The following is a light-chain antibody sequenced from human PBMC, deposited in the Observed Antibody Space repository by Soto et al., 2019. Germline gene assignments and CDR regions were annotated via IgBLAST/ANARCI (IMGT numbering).Light chain of an antibody. Sequence: EIVMTQSPATLSVSPGERATLSCRASQSVSSNLAWYQQKPGQAPRLLIYGASTRATGIPARFSGSGSGTKFTLTIGSLQSEDFAVYYCQQYNNWGTFGQGTKV. J-gene: IGKJ1*01. CDR3: QQYNNWGT. V-gene: IGKV3-15*01. CDR2: GAS. CDR1: QSVSSN.